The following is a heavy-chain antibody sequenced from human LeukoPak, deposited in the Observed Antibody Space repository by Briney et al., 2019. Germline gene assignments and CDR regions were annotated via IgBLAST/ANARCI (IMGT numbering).Heavy chain of an antibody. J-gene: IGHJ4*02. CDR2: INPNSGGT. CDR1: GYTFTGYY. CDR3: ARGHYNIENGDYADFFDK. Sequence: ASVKVSCKASGYTFTGYYMHWVRQAPGQGLEWMGWINPNSGGTNYAQKFQGRVTMTRDTSITTAYLDLSRLRSDDTAVYYCARGHYNIENGDYADFFDKWGQGTLVTVSS. D-gene: IGHD2-21*01. V-gene: IGHV1-2*02.